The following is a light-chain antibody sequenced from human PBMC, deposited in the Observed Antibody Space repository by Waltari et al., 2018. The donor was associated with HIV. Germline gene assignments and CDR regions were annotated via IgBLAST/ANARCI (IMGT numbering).Light chain of an antibody. CDR1: SSDVWSYNL. J-gene: IGLJ1*01. CDR3: CSYAGSSTYV. CDR2: EVS. Sequence: QSALTQPASVSGSPGQSLTLPCTGTSSDVWSYNLVSWYQQHPGKAPKLMIYEVSKRPSGVSNRFSGSKSGNTASLTISGLQAEDEADYYCCSYAGSSTYVFGTGTKVTVL. V-gene: IGLV2-23*02.